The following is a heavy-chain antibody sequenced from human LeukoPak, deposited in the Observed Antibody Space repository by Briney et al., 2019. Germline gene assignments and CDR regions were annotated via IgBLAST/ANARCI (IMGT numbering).Heavy chain of an antibody. D-gene: IGHD3-10*01. CDR1: GYSISSGYY. V-gene: IGHV4-38-2*02. CDR3: ARGFDYYGSGYYYMDV. J-gene: IGHJ6*03. CDR2: IYHSGST. Sequence: PSETLSFTCTVSGYSISSGYYWGWIRQPPGKGLEWIGSIYHSGSTYYNPSLKSRVTISVDTSKNQFSLKLSSVTAADTAVYYCARGFDYYGSGYYYMDVWGKGTTVTISS.